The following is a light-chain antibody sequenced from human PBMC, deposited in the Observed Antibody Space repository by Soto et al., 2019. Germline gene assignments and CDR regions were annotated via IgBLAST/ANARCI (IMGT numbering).Light chain of an antibody. J-gene: IGLJ1*01. V-gene: IGLV2-11*01. CDR1: SSDVGAYNY. CDR2: DAT. Sequence: QSALTQPRSVSGSPGQSVTISCTGTSSDVGAYNYVSWFQQHPGKAPKLIIYDATKWPSGVPDRFSGSKSGNTASLTISGLQTEDEADYSCCSYAGSYTFVFGTGTKLTVL. CDR3: CSYAGSYTFV.